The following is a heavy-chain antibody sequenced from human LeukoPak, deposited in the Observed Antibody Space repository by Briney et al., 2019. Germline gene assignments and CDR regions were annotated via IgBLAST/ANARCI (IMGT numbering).Heavy chain of an antibody. CDR3: AKDIRSRQFHLVPQLPH. Sequence: PGGSLRLSCAASGFTFDDYAMHWVRQAPGKGLEWVSGISWNSGSIGYADSVKGRFTISRDNAKNSLYLQMNSLRAEDTALYYCAKDIRSRQFHLVPQLPHWGQGTLVTVSS. J-gene: IGHJ4*02. D-gene: IGHD2-8*02. CDR2: ISWNSGSI. V-gene: IGHV3-9*01. CDR1: GFTFDDYA.